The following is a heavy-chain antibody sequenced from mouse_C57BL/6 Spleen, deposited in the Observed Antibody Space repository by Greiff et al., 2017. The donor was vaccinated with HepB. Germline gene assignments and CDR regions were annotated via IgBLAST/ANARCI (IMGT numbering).Heavy chain of an antibody. CDR1: GYTFTSYD. V-gene: IGHV1-85*01. CDR3: AREENPYYCGSGPAWFAY. Sequence: LVESGPELVKPGASVKLSCKASGYTFTSYDINWVKQRPGQGLEWIGWIYPRDGSTKYNEKFKGKATLTVDTSSSTAYMELHRLTSEDSAVYYCAREENPYYCGSGPAWFAYWGQGTLVTVSA. J-gene: IGHJ3*01. D-gene: IGHD1-1*01. CDR2: IYPRDGST.